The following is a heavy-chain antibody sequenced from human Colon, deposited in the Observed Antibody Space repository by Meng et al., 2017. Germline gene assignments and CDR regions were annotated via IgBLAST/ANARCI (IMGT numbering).Heavy chain of an antibody. CDR1: GDSMTRGGYH. J-gene: IGHJ4*02. CDR3: ARGLKGSLEF. V-gene: IGHV4-31*03. Sequence: QVELQEAGPGLVTPAPTLSLLCSVSGDSMTRGGYHWSWVRQRPGRGLEWVGNIYYGGSAFYNPALRSRLTMSTDRSANQFSLRVTSVTAADTATYFCARGLKGSLEFWGQGALVTVSS. D-gene: IGHD3-10*01. CDR2: IYYGGSA.